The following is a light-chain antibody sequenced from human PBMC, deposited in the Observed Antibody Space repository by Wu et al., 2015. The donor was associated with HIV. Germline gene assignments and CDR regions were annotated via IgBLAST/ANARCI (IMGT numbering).Light chain of an antibody. Sequence: EIVLTQSPGTLSLSPGERATLSCRASQSVSSSYLAWYQQKPGQAPRLLIYGASTRATGIPGRFSGSGSGTEFTLTISSLQSEDFAVYFCQHYNNLPLTFGGGTKVEIK. J-gene: IGKJ4*01. CDR2: GAS. CDR1: QSVSSSY. V-gene: IGKV3-15*01. CDR3: QHYNNLPLT.